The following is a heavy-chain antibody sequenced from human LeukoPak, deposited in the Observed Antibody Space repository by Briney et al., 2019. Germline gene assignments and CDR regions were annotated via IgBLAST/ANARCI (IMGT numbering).Heavy chain of an antibody. J-gene: IGHJ5*02. Sequence: SQTLSLTCTVSGGSISSYYWSWIRQPPGKGLEWIGYIYYSGSTNYNPSLKSRVTISVDTSKNQFSLKLSSVTAADTAVYYCARKGNCSGGSCDWNWFDPWGQGTLVTVSS. V-gene: IGHV4-59*12. CDR2: IYYSGST. D-gene: IGHD2-15*01. CDR3: ARKGNCSGGSCDWNWFDP. CDR1: GGSISSYY.